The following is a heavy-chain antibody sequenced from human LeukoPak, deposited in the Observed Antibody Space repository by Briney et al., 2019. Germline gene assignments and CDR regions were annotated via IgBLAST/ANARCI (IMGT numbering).Heavy chain of an antibody. Sequence: GSLSLSSAASGFPFSSYAMSWVRQAPGKGLEWVSAISGSGSTYYADSVKGRFTISRDNSKNTLYLQMNSLRAEDTAVYHCAKQYSSSWHYFDYWGQGTLVTVSS. D-gene: IGHD6-13*01. CDR3: AKQYSSSWHYFDY. J-gene: IGHJ4*02. CDR1: GFPFSSYA. CDR2: ISGSGST. V-gene: IGHV3-23*01.